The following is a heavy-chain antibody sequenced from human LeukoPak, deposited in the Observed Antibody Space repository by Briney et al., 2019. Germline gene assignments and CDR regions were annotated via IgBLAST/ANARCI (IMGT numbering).Heavy chain of an antibody. D-gene: IGHD3-22*01. V-gene: IGHV3-30*18. CDR3: AKDWATYYYDSSGPYYFDY. CDR2: ISYDGSNK. CDR1: GFTFSSYG. Sequence: GRSLRLSCAASGFTFSSYGMHWVRQAPGKGLEWVAVISYDGSNKYYADSVKGRFTISRDNSKNTLYLQMNSLRAEDTAVYYCAKDWATYYYDSSGPYYFDYWGQGTLVTVSS. J-gene: IGHJ4*02.